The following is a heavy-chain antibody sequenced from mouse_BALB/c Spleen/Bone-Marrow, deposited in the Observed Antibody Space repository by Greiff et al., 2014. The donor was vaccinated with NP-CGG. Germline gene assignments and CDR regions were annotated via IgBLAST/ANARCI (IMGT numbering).Heavy chain of an antibody. D-gene: IGHD1-1*01. V-gene: IGHV3-1*02. Sequence: DVKLQESGPDLVKPSQSLSLTCTVTGYSITSGYSWHWIRQFPGNKLEWMGYIRYSGSTNYNPSLKSRISITRDTSKNQLFLQLNSVTTEDTATYYCARSTTVVVDYWGQGTTLTVSS. J-gene: IGHJ2*01. CDR1: GYSITSGYS. CDR3: ARSTTVVVDY. CDR2: IRYSGST.